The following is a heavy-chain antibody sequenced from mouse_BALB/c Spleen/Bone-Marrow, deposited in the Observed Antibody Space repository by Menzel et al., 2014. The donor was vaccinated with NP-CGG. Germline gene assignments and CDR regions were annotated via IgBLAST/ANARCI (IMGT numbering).Heavy chain of an antibody. CDR1: GFTFTDYY. J-gene: IGHJ2*01. Sequence: EVQRVESGGGLVQPGGSLRLSCATSGFTFTDYYMNWVRQPPGKALVWLGFIRNKANGYTTEYSASVKSRFTISRDNSQNILYLQMNTLRVDDSATYYCARDKGRVFFDYWGQGTTLTVSS. CDR3: ARDKGRVFFDY. V-gene: IGHV7-3*02. CDR2: IRNKANGYTT.